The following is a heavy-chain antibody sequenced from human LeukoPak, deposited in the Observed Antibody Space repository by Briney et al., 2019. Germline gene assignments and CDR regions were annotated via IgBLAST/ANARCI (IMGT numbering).Heavy chain of an antibody. J-gene: IGHJ4*02. CDR1: GFTFSTYA. V-gene: IGHV3-23*01. Sequence: GGSLRLSCAASGFTFSTYAMTWVRQAPGKGLEWVSVISASGGSTYYADSVKGRFTISRDNSKNTLYLQMNSLRAEDTAVYYCARGDSASSDYWGQGTLVTVSS. D-gene: IGHD1-26*01. CDR2: ISASGGST. CDR3: ARGDSASSDY.